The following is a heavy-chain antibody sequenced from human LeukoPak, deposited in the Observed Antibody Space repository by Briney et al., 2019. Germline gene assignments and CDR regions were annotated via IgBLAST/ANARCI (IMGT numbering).Heavy chain of an antibody. D-gene: IGHD2-2*01. V-gene: IGHV4-39*07. CDR3: ARELAVVPAALGDWFDP. Sequence: PSETLSLTCAVSGGSISSSSYYWGWIRQPPGKGLEWIGSIYYSGSTYYNPSLKSRVTISVDTSKNQFSLKLSSVTAADTAVYYCARELAVVPAALGDWFDPWGQGTLVTVSS. CDR2: IYYSGST. CDR1: GGSISSSSYY. J-gene: IGHJ5*02.